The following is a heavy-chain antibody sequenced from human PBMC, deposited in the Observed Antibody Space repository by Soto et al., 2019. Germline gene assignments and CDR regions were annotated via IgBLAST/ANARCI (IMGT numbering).Heavy chain of an antibody. Sequence: EVQLVESGGGLVKPGGSLRLSCAASGFTFSSYSMNWVRQAPGKGLEWVSSISSSSSYIYYADSVKGRFTISRDNAKNSLYLQMNSLRAEDTAVYYCAREGAYSGSPGGMDVWGQGTTVTVSS. V-gene: IGHV3-21*01. J-gene: IGHJ6*02. D-gene: IGHD1-26*01. CDR2: ISSSSSYI. CDR1: GFTFSSYS. CDR3: AREGAYSGSPGGMDV.